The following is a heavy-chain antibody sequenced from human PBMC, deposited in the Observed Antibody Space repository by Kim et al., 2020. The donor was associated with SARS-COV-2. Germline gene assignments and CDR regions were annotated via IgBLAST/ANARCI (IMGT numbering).Heavy chain of an antibody. Sequence: GGSLRLSCAASGFTFSSYGMHWVRQAPGKGLEWVAVISYDGSNKYYADSVKGRFTISRDNSKNTLYLQMNSLRAEDTAVYYCARDTITYGSGSYHWFDPWGQGTLVTVSS. CDR3: ARDTITYGSGSYHWFDP. J-gene: IGHJ5*02. D-gene: IGHD3-10*01. CDR1: GFTFSSYG. CDR2: ISYDGSNK. V-gene: IGHV3-33*05.